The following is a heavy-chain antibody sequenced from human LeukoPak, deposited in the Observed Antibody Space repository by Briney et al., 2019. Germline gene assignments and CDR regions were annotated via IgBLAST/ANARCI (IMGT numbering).Heavy chain of an antibody. CDR3: TRDLGVDTTMIFFDY. CDR1: GYTFTDFG. V-gene: IGHV1-18*01. J-gene: IGHJ4*02. Sequence: ASVKVSCKASGYTFTDFGISWVRQAPGQGLEWMGWISAYNGDRNYAQKFQGRVTMTTDTSTSTAYMEVRGLRSDDTAVYYCTRDLGVDTTMIFFDYWGQGSVVTVS. CDR2: ISAYNGDR. D-gene: IGHD5-18*01.